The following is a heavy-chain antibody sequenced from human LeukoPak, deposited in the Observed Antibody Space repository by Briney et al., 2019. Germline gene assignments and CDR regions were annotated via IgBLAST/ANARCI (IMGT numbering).Heavy chain of an antibody. Sequence: PGGSLRLSCAASGFTFSSYSMNWVRQAPGKGLEWVSSISSSSSYIYYADSVKGRFTISRDNAKNSLYLQMNSLRAEDTAVYYCARTMVRDKAFYYYMGAWGKGTTVTISS. J-gene: IGHJ6*03. CDR3: ARTMVRDKAFYYYMGA. D-gene: IGHD3-10*01. CDR1: GFTFSSYS. CDR2: ISSSSSYI. V-gene: IGHV3-21*04.